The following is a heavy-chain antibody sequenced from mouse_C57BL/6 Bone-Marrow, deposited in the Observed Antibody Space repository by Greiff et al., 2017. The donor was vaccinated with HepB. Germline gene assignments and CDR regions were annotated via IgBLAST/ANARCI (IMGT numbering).Heavy chain of an antibody. CDR3: ARDFSSYYYGSSPYYAMDY. V-gene: IGHV1-75*01. J-gene: IGHJ4*01. CDR1: GYTFTDYY. CDR2: IFPGSGST. Sequence: QVQLQQSGPELVKPGASVKISCKASGYTFTDYYINWVKQRPGQGLEWIGWIFPGSGSTYYNEKFKGKATLTVDKSSSTAFMLLSSLTSEDSAVYFCARDFSSYYYGSSPYYAMDYWGQGTSVTVSS. D-gene: IGHD1-1*01.